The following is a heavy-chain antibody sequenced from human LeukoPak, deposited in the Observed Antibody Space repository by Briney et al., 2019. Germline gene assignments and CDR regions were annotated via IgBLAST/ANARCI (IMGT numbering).Heavy chain of an antibody. CDR2: ISGTGDDT. V-gene: IGHV3-23*01. CDR3: AKHQDWTVTVPDY. Sequence: GGSLRLSCAASGFTFRNYAMSWVRQAPGKGVEWVSTISGTGDDTDYADSVKGRFPISRENSKNTLYLQMNSLRAEDTAVYYCAKHQDWTVTVPDYWGQGTLVTVSS. J-gene: IGHJ4*02. D-gene: IGHD4-17*01. CDR1: GFTFRNYA.